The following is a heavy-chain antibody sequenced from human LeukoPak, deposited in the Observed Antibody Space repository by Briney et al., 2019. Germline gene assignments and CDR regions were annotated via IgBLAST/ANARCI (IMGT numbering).Heavy chain of an antibody. CDR2: IKSKTDGGTT. Sequence: GGSLRLSCAASGFTFSNAWMSWVRQAPGKGLEWVGRIKSKTDGGTTDYAAPVKGKFTISRDDSKNTLYLQMNSLKTEDTAVYYCTTRGGSFSIFDYWGQGTLVTVSS. D-gene: IGHD1-26*01. CDR1: GFTFSNAW. J-gene: IGHJ4*02. CDR3: TTRGGSFSIFDY. V-gene: IGHV3-15*01.